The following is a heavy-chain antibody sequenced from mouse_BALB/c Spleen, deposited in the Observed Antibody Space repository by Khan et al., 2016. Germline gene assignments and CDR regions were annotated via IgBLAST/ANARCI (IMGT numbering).Heavy chain of an antibody. CDR2: IFPGSGST. D-gene: IGHD1-2*01. CDR1: GYTFTDYY. J-gene: IGHJ4*01. V-gene: IGHV1-77*01. Sequence: QVQLQQSGTEPPRPGASVKLSCKASGYTFTDYYLHWVMQRTGQGLEWIGEIFPGSGSTYYNEKFKGKASLTADTSSSTAYMQLSSLTSEDSAVYFCARSYYGYFAMDYWGHGASVTVSS. CDR3: ARSYYGYFAMDY.